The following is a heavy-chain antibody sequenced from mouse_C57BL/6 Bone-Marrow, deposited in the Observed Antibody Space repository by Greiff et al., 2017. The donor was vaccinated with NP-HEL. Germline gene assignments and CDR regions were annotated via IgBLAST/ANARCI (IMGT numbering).Heavy chain of an antibody. CDR2: ISDGGSYT. CDR1: GFTFSSYA. J-gene: IGHJ2*01. V-gene: IGHV5-4*01. CDR3: AGDEGWLLLDY. Sequence: EVQLVESGGGLVKPGGSLKLSCAASGFTFSSYAMSWVRQTPEKRLEWVATISDGGSYTYYPDNVKGRFTISRDNAKNNLYLQMSHLESEDTAMYYCAGDEGWLLLDYWGQGTTLTVSS. D-gene: IGHD2-3*01.